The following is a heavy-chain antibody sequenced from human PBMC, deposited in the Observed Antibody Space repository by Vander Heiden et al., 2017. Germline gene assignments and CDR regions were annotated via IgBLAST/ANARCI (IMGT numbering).Heavy chain of an antibody. CDR1: GFTFSGSA. J-gene: IGHJ5*02. Sequence: EVQLVESGGGLVQPGGSLKLSCAAPGFTFSGSAMHWVRQASGKGLEWVGRIRSKANSYATAYAASVKGRFTISRDDSKNTAYLQMNSLKTEDTAVYYCTRPISRGRFDPWGQGTLVTVSS. D-gene: IGHD3-10*01. CDR2: IRSKANSYAT. CDR3: TRPISRGRFDP. V-gene: IGHV3-73*02.